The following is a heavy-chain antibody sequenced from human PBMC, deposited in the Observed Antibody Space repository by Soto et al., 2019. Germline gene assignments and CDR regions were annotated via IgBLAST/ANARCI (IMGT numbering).Heavy chain of an antibody. Sequence: QVQLQESGPGLVKPSGTLSLTCAVSGGSISSSNWWSWVRQPPGKGLEWIGEIYHSGSTNYNPSLKSRVTISVDKSKNQCSLKLSSVNAADTAVYYCARVLSFQQQLFRFDPWGQGTLVTVSS. J-gene: IGHJ5*02. CDR3: ARVLSFQQQLFRFDP. CDR2: IYHSGST. D-gene: IGHD6-13*01. CDR1: GGSISSSNW. V-gene: IGHV4-4*02.